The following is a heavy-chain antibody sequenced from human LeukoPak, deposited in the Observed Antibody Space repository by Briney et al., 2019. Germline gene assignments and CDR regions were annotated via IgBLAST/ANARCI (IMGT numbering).Heavy chain of an antibody. CDR3: ARHPTGISGAYGMDV. CDR2: IYYSGST. V-gene: IGHV4-59*08. J-gene: IGHJ6*02. CDR1: GGSISSYY. Sequence: PSETLSLTCTVSGGSISSYYWSWIRQPPGKGLEWIGYIYYSGSTNYNPSLKSRVTISVDTSKNQFSLKLSSVTAADTAVYYCARHPTGISGAYGMDVWGQGTTVTVSS. D-gene: IGHD1-20*01.